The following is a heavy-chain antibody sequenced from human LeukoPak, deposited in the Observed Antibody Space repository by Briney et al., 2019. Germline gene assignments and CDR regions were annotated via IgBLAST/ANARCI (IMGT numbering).Heavy chain of an antibody. Sequence: ASVKVSCKASGYTFTGYYMHWVRQAPGQGLEWMGWINPNSGGANYAQKFQGRVTMTRDTSISTAYMELSRLRSDDTAVYYCAREEGDGYIQGSLDYWGQGTLVTVSS. V-gene: IGHV1-2*02. CDR3: AREEGDGYIQGSLDY. D-gene: IGHD5-24*01. J-gene: IGHJ4*02. CDR2: INPNSGGA. CDR1: GYTFTGYY.